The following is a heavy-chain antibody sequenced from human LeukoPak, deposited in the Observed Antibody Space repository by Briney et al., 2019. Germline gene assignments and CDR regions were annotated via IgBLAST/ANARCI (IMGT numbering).Heavy chain of an antibody. V-gene: IGHV3-33*01. Sequence: GGSLRLSCAAAGFTFSSYGMHWVRQAPAKGLEWVAVIWNDGSNKYYADSVKGRVTISRDNSKNTLYLQMNSLRAEDTAVYYCARDPGDYYGSGSSDAFDIWGEGTMVTVSS. D-gene: IGHD3-10*01. CDR1: GFTFSSYG. CDR2: IWNDGSNK. CDR3: ARDPGDYYGSGSSDAFDI. J-gene: IGHJ3*02.